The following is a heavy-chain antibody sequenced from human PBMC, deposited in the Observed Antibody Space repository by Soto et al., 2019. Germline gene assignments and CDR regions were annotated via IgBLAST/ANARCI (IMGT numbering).Heavy chain of an antibody. CDR2: MDPKGGST. V-gene: IGHV1-8*01. J-gene: IGHJ6*02. D-gene: IGHD3-3*01. CDR1: GYTFTSYD. Sequence: QAQLVQSGAEVKKPGASVKVSCKASGYTFTSYDINWVRQAPGQGLEWLGWMDPKGGSTGYAQNFQGRVTMTRNISINTAHMELSSLRSEDTAVYYCARERKFDFWRKGLDVWGQGTTVTVSS. CDR3: ARERKFDFWRKGLDV.